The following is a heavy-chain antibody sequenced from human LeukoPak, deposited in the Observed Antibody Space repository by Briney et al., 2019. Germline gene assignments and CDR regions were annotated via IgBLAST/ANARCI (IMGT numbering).Heavy chain of an antibody. D-gene: IGHD1-26*01. CDR1: GGSISSSSYY. V-gene: IGHV4-39*01. Sequence: SKTLSLTCTVSGGSISSSSYYWGWIRQPPGKGLEWIGSIYYSGSTYYNPSLKSRVTISVDTSKNQFSLKLSSVTAADTAVYYCARQGGEYEWELLPSNNWFDPWGQGTLVTVSS. CDR3: ARQGGEYEWELLPSNNWFDP. J-gene: IGHJ5*02. CDR2: IYYSGST.